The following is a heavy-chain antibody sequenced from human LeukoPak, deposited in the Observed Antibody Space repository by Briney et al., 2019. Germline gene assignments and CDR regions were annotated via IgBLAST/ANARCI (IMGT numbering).Heavy chain of an antibody. CDR2: FSGSGGST. D-gene: IGHD6-13*01. CDR1: GFTFSSYA. Sequence: GGSLRLSCAASGFTFSSYAMSWVRQAPGKGLEWVSAFSGSGGSTYYADSVKGRFTISRDNSKNTLYLQMNSLRAEDTAVYYCAREPSYSSSWYTSCDYWGQGTLVTVSS. CDR3: AREPSYSSSWYTSCDY. J-gene: IGHJ4*02. V-gene: IGHV3-23*01.